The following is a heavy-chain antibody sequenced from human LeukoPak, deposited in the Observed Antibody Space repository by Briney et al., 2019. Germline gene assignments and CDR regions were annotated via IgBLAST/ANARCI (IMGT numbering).Heavy chain of an antibody. CDR3: ARGSDIAGDG. CDR2: ISYDGSNK. J-gene: IGHJ4*02. D-gene: IGHD6-13*01. CDR1: GFTFSSYA. V-gene: IGHV3-30-3*01. Sequence: GSLRLSCAASGFTFSSYAMHWVRQAPGKGLEWVAVISYDGSNKYYADSVKGRFTISRDNFKNTLYLQMNSLRAEDTAVYYCARGSDIAGDGWGQGTLVTVSS.